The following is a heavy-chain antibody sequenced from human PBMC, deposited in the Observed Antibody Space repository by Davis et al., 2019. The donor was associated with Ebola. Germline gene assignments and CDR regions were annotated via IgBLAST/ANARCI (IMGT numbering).Heavy chain of an antibody. J-gene: IGHJ5*02. CDR3: ARTTSHVTA. V-gene: IGHV4-34*01. CDR1: GGSFSGYY. Sequence: PSETLSLTCAVYGGSFSGYYWSWIRQPPGKGLEWIGEINHSGSTNYNPSLKSRVTISVDPSKNQFSLKLRSVTAADTAVYYCARTTSHVTAWGQGTLVTVSS. D-gene: IGHD2-2*01. CDR2: INHSGST.